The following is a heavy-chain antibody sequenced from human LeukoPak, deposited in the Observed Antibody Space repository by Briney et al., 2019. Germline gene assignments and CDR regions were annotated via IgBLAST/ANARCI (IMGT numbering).Heavy chain of an antibody. J-gene: IGHJ4*02. CDR1: GFTFTNYA. Sequence: GGSLRLSCAASGFTFTNYAMNWVRQAPGKGLEWVSSISSSSYIYYADSVKGRFTISRDNAKNSLYLQMNSLRAEDTAVYYCARDARFGELLSIGGDYWGQGTLVTVSS. V-gene: IGHV3-21*01. D-gene: IGHD3-10*01. CDR3: ARDARFGELLSIGGDY. CDR2: ISSSSYI.